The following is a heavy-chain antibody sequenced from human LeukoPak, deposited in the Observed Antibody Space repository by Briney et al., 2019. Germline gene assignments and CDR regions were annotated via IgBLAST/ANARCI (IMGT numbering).Heavy chain of an antibody. CDR2: ISYDGSNK. J-gene: IGHJ4*02. CDR1: GFTFSSYG. V-gene: IGHV3-30*18. Sequence: GGSLRLSCAASGFTFSSYGMHWVRQAPGEGLEWVAVISYDGSNKYYADSVKGRFTISRDNSKNTLYLQMNSLRAEDTAVYYCAKGMIAYCGGDCYSSDYWGQGTLVTVSS. D-gene: IGHD2-21*02. CDR3: AKGMIAYCGGDCYSSDY.